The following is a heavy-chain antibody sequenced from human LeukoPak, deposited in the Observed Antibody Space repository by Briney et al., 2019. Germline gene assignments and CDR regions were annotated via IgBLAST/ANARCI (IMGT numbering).Heavy chain of an antibody. CDR3: AREAGGQWLVNFDY. D-gene: IGHD6-19*01. Sequence: GGSLRLSCAASGFTFSSYSMNWVRQAPGKGLEWVSSISSSGSYIYYADSVKGRFTISRDNAKNSLYLQMNSLRAEDTAVYYCAREAGGQWLVNFDYWGQGTLVTVSS. J-gene: IGHJ4*02. CDR2: ISSSGSYI. V-gene: IGHV3-21*01. CDR1: GFTFSSYS.